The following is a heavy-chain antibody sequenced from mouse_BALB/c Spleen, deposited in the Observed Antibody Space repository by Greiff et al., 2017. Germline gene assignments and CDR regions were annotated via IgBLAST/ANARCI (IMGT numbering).Heavy chain of an antibody. Sequence: VQLQQSGPELVKPGASVRISCKASGYTFTSYYIHWVKQRPGQGLEWIGWIYPGNVNTKYNEKFKGKATLTADKSSSTAYMQLSSLTSEDSAVYFCARSTMITGYYFDDWGQGTTLTVSS. J-gene: IGHJ2*01. V-gene: IGHV1S56*01. CDR2: IYPGNVNT. CDR1: GYTFTSYY. CDR3: ARSTMITGYYFDD. D-gene: IGHD2-4*01.